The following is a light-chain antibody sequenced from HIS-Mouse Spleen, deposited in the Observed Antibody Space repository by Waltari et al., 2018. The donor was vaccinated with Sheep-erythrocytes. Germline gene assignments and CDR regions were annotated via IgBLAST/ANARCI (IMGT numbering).Light chain of an antibody. V-gene: IGLV3-21*03. CDR2: DDS. CDR1: NIGSKS. Sequence: SYVLTQPPSVSVAPGKTARITCGGNNIGSKSVHWYQQKPGQAPVLVVYDDSDRPSGIRGRFSGSNSGNTATLTISRVEAGDEADYYCQVWDSSSDHWVFGGGTKLTVL. J-gene: IGLJ3*02. CDR3: QVWDSSSDHWV.